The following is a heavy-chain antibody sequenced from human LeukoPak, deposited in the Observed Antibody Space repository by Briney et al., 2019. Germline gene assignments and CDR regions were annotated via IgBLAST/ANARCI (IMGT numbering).Heavy chain of an antibody. J-gene: IGHJ6*03. CDR1: GFTFSSYA. CDR3: VRGAARAYYMDV. D-gene: IGHD6-6*01. CDR2: ISYDGSNK. Sequence: GGSLRLSCAASGFTFSSYAMHWVRQAPGKGLEWVAVISYDGSNKYYADSVKGRFTISRDNTKTTLYLQMNSLRAEDTAVYYCVRGAARAYYMDVWGKGTTVTVSS. V-gene: IGHV3-30-3*01.